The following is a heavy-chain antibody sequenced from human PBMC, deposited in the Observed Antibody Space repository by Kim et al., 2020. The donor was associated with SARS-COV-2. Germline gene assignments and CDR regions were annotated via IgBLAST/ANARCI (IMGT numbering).Heavy chain of an antibody. CDR2: ISGSGGST. Sequence: GGSLRLSCAASGFTFSSFAMNWVRQAPGKGLEWVSGISGSGGSTYYADSVKGRFTFSRDNSKNTLYLQMNSLRAEDTAVYYCENDFDWDDSGAGAFDSWG. V-gene: IGHV3-23*01. CDR3: ENDFDWDDSGAGAFDS. D-gene: IGHD2-15*01. J-gene: IGHJ3*02. CDR1: GFTFSSFA.